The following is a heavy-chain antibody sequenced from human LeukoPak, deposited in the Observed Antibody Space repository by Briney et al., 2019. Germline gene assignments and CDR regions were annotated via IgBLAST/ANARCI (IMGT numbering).Heavy chain of an antibody. CDR3: AREDPGHWSRRAFDI. CDR2: IYSGGST. V-gene: IGHV3-66*01. Sequence: GGSLRLSCAASGFTVSSNYMSWVRQAPGKGLEWVSVIYSGGSTYYADSVKGRFTISRDNSKNTLYLQMNSLSAEDTAVYYCAREDPGHWSRRAFDIWGQGTVVTVTS. CDR1: GFTVSSNY. D-gene: IGHD2-8*02. J-gene: IGHJ3*02.